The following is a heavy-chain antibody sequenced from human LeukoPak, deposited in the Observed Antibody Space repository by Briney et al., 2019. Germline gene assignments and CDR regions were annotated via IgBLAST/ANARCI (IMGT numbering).Heavy chain of an antibody. CDR3: ASLTPYYYGSGSYYPNAFDI. J-gene: IGHJ3*02. Sequence: GGSLRLSCAASGFTFSSYSMSWVRQAPGKGLEWVSSISSSSRYIYYADSVKGRFTISRDNAKNSLYLQMNSLRAEDTAVYYCASLTPYYYGSGSYYPNAFDIWGQGTMVTVSS. V-gene: IGHV3-21*01. CDR2: ISSSSRYI. CDR1: GFTFSSYS. D-gene: IGHD3-10*01.